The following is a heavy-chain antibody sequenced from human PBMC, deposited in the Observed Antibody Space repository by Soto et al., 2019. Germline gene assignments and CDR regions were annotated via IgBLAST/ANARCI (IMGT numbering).Heavy chain of an antibody. V-gene: IGHV4-4*02. CDR3: ARLKTYDILNKSDY. D-gene: IGHD3-9*01. CDR2: IQDSGSG. CDR1: GASSGTSNW. Sequence: PSETLSLTGAVSGASSGTSNWWWWVRESPGKGLEWIGEIQDSGSGKYNPSLKSRVPISLDKSKNQFSLNVSYVPAAHTAVYYCARLKTYDILNKSDYWGKRSLVTVSS. J-gene: IGHJ4*02.